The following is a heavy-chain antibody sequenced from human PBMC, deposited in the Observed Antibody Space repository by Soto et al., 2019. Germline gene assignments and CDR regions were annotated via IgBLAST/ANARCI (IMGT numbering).Heavy chain of an antibody. CDR2: ISAYNGNT. CDR3: ARDFTYSSDKQRWFDP. Sequence: ASVKVSCKASGYTFTSYGISWVRQAPGQGLEWMGWISAYNGNTNYAQKLQGRVTMTTDTSTSTAYMELRSLRSDDTAVYYCARDFTYSSDKQRWFDPWGQGTLVTVSS. J-gene: IGHJ5*02. V-gene: IGHV1-18*01. D-gene: IGHD6-25*01. CDR1: GYTFTSYG.